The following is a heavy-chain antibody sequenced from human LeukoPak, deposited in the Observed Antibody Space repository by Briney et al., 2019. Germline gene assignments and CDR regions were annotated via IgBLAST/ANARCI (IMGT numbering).Heavy chain of an antibody. Sequence: GGSLRLSCAASGFTFSSYEMNWVRQAPGKGLEWLSYISSGGSTIYCADSVKGRFTISRDNAKNSLYLQMNSLRAEDTAVYYCASSDFWSGYDRGGDWGQGTLVTVSS. CDR3: ASSDFWSGYDRGGD. J-gene: IGHJ4*02. D-gene: IGHD3-3*01. CDR1: GFTFSSYE. CDR2: ISSGGSTI. V-gene: IGHV3-48*03.